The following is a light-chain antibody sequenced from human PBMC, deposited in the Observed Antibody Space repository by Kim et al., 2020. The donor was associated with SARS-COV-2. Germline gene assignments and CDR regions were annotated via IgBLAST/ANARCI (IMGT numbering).Light chain of an antibody. CDR2: AAS. Sequence: SGSIGDMVTITVRASQRINSWLTWYQQKPGKAPNLLIFAASTLQGGVPSRFSGSGSGTDFTLTISSLQPEDSATYYCQQANSFPYTFGQGTKLEI. CDR3: QQANSFPYT. V-gene: IGKV1-12*01. J-gene: IGKJ2*01. CDR1: QRINSW.